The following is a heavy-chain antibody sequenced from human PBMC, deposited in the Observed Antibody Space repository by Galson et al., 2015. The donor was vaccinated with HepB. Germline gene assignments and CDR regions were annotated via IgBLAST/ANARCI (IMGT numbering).Heavy chain of an antibody. Sequence: SLRLSCAASGFIFSDYYMSWIRQAPGKGLEWIPYISNSGNTIYYADSVKGRFTISRDNARNSLYLQMKSLRADDTAVYYCAREGWLRAGYFDDWGQGTRVTVSS. D-gene: IGHD5-12*01. J-gene: IGHJ4*02. V-gene: IGHV3-11*01. CDR2: ISNSGNTI. CDR3: AREGWLRAGYFDD. CDR1: GFIFSDYY.